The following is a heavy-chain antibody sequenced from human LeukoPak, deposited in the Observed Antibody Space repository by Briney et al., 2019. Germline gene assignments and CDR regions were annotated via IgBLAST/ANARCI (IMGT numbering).Heavy chain of an antibody. D-gene: IGHD3-3*01. CDR3: ASLDFWSGYFDY. CDR2: IYYSGST. CDR1: GGSISSYY. J-gene: IGHJ4*02. V-gene: IGHV4-59*01. Sequence: PSETLSLTCTVSGGSISSYYWSWIRQPPGKGLEWIGYIYYSGSTNYNPSLKSRVTISVDTSKNQSSLKLSSVTAADTAVYYCASLDFWSGYFDYWGQGTLVTVSS.